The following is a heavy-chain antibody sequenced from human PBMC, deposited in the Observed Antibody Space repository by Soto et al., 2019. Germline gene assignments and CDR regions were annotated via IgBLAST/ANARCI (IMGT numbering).Heavy chain of an antibody. Sequence: TLSLTCAVSGGSISSGGYSWSWIRQPPVKGLEWIGYIYHSGRTYYNPSLKSRVTMSIDTSKNQFSLKLSSVTAADTAVYYCARGVVVVTAIPWYYYYGMDVWGQGTTVTVSS. V-gene: IGHV4-30-2*01. CDR2: IYHSGRT. J-gene: IGHJ6*02. D-gene: IGHD2-21*02. CDR1: GGSISSGGYS. CDR3: ARGVVVVTAIPWYYYYGMDV.